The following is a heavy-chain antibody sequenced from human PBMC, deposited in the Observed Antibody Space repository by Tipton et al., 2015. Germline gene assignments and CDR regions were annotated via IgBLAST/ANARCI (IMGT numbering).Heavy chain of an antibody. CDR1: AYSISSDYY. D-gene: IGHD3-9*01. V-gene: IGHV4-38-2*01. Sequence: GLVKPSETLSLTCAVSAYSISSDYYWGWIRQPPGKGLEGIGSISHRGNPYYNPSLKSRVTMSRDTSKNQFSLKLTSVTAADTAVYYCACQDYDSLTRDYQTVDYWGQGTLVTVSS. CDR2: ISHRGNP. CDR3: ACQDYDSLTRDYQTVDY. J-gene: IGHJ4*02.